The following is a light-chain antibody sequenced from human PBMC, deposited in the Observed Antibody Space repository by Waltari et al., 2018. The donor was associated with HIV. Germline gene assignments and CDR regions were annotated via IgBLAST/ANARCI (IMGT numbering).Light chain of an antibody. CDR3: LLYYGGPQV. V-gene: IGLV7-43*01. CDR2: STT. CDR1: TGAVTSDHY. J-gene: IGLJ3*02. Sequence: QTVVTQEPSLTVSPGGTVTLTCASSTGAVTSDHYASWIQQRPGQAPRALIHSTTNKLSWTPARFAASLLGGKAALTLSDVQPADEAEYYCLLYYGGPQVFGGGTKLTVL.